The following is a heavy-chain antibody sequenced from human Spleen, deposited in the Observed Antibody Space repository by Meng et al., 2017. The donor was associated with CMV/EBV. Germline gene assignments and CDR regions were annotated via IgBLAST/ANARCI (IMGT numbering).Heavy chain of an antibody. CDR2: IYTSGST. V-gene: IGHV4-59*10. Sequence: QVQLQQWGAGLLKPSETLSLTCTVSGGSISSYYWSWIRQPAGKGLEWIGRIYTSGSTNYNPSLKSRVTMSVDTSKNQFSLKLSSVTAADTAVYYCARLNVEMATRSSWFDPWGQGTLVTVSS. D-gene: IGHD5-24*01. CDR3: ARLNVEMATRSSWFDP. J-gene: IGHJ5*02. CDR1: GGSISSYY.